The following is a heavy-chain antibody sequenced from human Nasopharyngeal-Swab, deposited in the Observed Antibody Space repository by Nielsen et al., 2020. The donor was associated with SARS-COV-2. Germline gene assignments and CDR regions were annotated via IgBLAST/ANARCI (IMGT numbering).Heavy chain of an antibody. V-gene: IGHV3-73*01. CDR1: GFIFSASA. CDR2: IGDTDHNYAT. Sequence: GESLKISCAASGFIFSASAIHWVRPASGKGLEWVGRIGDTDHNYATTYGASVQGRFTISRDDSKNTAFLQMDSLKTEDTALYYCTTDFYFDYWGQGALVTVSS. J-gene: IGHJ4*02. CDR3: TTDFYFDY.